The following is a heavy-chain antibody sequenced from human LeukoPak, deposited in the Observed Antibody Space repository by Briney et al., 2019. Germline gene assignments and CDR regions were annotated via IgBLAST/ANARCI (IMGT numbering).Heavy chain of an antibody. V-gene: IGHV3-23*01. J-gene: IGHJ1*01. Sequence: GGSLRLSCAASGFTFSSYAMSWVRQAPGKGLEWVSTISGSGGTTYYADSVKGRFTISGDNSKNTLSLQMDSLRAEDTAVYYCAKGADYSSSWYIYFQHWGQGTLVTVAS. D-gene: IGHD6-13*01. CDR3: AKGADYSSSWYIYFQH. CDR1: GFTFSSYA. CDR2: ISGSGGTT.